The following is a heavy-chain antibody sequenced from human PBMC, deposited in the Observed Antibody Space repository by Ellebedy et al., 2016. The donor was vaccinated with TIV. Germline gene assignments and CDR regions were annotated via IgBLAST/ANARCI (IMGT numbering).Heavy chain of an antibody. D-gene: IGHD6-19*01. J-gene: IGHJ4*02. CDR1: GFTFSSYA. CDR3: ARAVAVAVPSDY. V-gene: IGHV3-30-3*01. Sequence: GGSLRLSXAASGFTFSSYAMHWVRQAPGKGLEWVAVISYDGSNKYYADSVKGRFTISRDNSKNTLYLQMNSLRAEDTAVYYCARAVAVAVPSDYWGQGTLVTVSS. CDR2: ISYDGSNK.